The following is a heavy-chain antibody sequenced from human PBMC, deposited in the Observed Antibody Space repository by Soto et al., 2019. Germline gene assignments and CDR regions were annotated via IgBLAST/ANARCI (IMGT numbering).Heavy chain of an antibody. J-gene: IGHJ4*02. D-gene: IGHD1-26*01. CDR2: IFYSGST. CDR1: GGSISSSSYY. V-gene: IGHV4-39*01. CDR3: ARKGASGSYSN. Sequence: SETLSLTCTVSGGSISSSSYYWGWIRQPPGKGLEWIGSIFYSGSTYYNPSLKSRVTISVDTSKNQFSLKLSSVSAADTAVYYCARKGASGSYSNWGQGTLVTVSS.